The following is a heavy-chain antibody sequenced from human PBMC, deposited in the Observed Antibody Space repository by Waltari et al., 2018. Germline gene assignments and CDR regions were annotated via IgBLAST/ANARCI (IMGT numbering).Heavy chain of an antibody. CDR3: ARGVFVGGQGHRGWFDP. Sequence: QVQLQESGPGLVKPSQTLSLTCTVSGGSISSGRYYWSWIRQPAGKGLEWIGYIYCRGGTNYDPSIKSLFTIAVDTAKNQVARKLSSVTAAETAVYYWARGVFVGGQGHRGWFDPWGQGTLVTVSS. V-gene: IGHV4-61*09. CDR2: IYCRGGT. CDR1: GGSISSGRYY. J-gene: IGHJ5*02. D-gene: IGHD3-10*02.